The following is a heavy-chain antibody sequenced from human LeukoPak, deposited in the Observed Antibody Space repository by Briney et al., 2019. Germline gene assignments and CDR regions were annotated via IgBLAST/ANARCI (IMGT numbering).Heavy chain of an antibody. CDR3: ARDRSYDFWSGYSTPDY. CDR1: GFTFSSYA. J-gene: IGHJ4*02. V-gene: IGHV3-23*01. D-gene: IGHD3-3*01. Sequence: GGSLRLSCTASGFTFSSYAMSWVRQAPGKGLEWVSAISGSGGSTYYADSVKGRFTISRDNSKNTLYLQINSLRAEDTAVYYCARDRSYDFWSGYSTPDYWGQETLVTVSS. CDR2: ISGSGGST.